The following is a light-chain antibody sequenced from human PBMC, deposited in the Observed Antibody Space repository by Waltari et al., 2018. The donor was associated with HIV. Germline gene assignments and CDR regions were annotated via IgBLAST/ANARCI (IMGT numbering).Light chain of an antibody. J-gene: IGLJ1*01. V-gene: IGLV2-14*01. CDR2: EVN. CDR1: SSYIGYYDS. CDR3: SSHTTSSTLYV. Sequence: QSALTQPASVSGSPGQSITISCTGTSSYIGYYDSVSWYQQHPGTDPKLMIYEVNNRPSGISNRFSGSKSGNTASLTISGLQAEDEADYYCSSHTTSSTLYVFGTGTKVTVL.